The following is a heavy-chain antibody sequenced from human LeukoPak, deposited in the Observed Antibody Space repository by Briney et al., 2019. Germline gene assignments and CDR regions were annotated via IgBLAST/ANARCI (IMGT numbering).Heavy chain of an antibody. J-gene: IGHJ6*02. V-gene: IGHV3-11*04. CDR1: GFTFSDYY. D-gene: IGHD3-10*01. Sequence: GGSLRLSCAASGFTFSDYYMSWIRQAPGKGLEWVSYISSSGSTIYYADSVKGRFTISRDNAKNSLYLQMNSLRAEDTAVYYCARDLTMVRGVIHYGMDVWGQGTTVTVSS. CDR2: ISSSGSTI. CDR3: ARDLTMVRGVIHYGMDV.